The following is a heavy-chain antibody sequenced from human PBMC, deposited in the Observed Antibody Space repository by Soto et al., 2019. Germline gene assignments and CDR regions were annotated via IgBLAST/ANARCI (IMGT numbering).Heavy chain of an antibody. D-gene: IGHD2-2*01. V-gene: IGHV3-23*01. CDR3: AKGVTKPAAPSVVYYGMDV. Sequence: GGSLRLSCAASVFTFSSYAMSRVRQAPGKGLEWVSAISGSGGSTYYADSVKGRFTISRDNSKNTLYLQMNSLRAEDTAVYYCAKGVTKPAAPSVVYYGMDVWGQGTTVTVSS. CDR2: ISGSGGST. CDR1: VFTFSSYA. J-gene: IGHJ6*02.